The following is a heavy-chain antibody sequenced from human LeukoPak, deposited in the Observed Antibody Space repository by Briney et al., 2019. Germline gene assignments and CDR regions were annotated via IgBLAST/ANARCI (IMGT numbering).Heavy chain of an antibody. Sequence: GESLQISCQGSGYSFTSYWIGWVRQMPGKGLEWMGIIYPGDSDTRYSPSFQGQVTISADKSISTAYLQWSSLKASDTAMYYCARVAGRWMFQLYYFDYWGRGTLVTVSS. D-gene: IGHD6-19*01. J-gene: IGHJ4*02. V-gene: IGHV5-51*01. CDR3: ARVAGRWMFQLYYFDY. CDR2: IYPGDSDT. CDR1: GYSFTSYW.